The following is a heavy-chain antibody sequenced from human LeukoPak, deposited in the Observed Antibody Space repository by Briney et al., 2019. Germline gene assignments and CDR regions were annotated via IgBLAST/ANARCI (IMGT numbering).Heavy chain of an antibody. V-gene: IGHV4-34*01. J-gene: IGHJ4*02. D-gene: IGHD1-26*01. CDR3: ASFVGRSYPKRVDY. Sequence: SETLSLTCAVYGGSFSGYYWSWIRQPPGKGLEWIGEINHSGSTNYNPSLKSRVTISVDTSKNQFSLKLSSVTAADTAVYYCASFVGRSYPKRVDYWGQGTLVTVSS. CDR2: INHSGST. CDR1: GGSFSGYY.